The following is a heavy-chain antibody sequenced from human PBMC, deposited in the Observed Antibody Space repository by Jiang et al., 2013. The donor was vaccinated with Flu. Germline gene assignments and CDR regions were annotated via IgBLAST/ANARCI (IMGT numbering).Heavy chain of an antibody. CDR2: ISWNSGNI. CDR1: GFTFDDYA. Sequence: VQLLESGGGLVQPGRSLRLSCAASGFTFDDYALHWVRQAPGKGLEWVSGISWNSGNIGYADSVKGRFTISRDNAKNSLYLQMNSLRPEDTAFYYCARGQAATIILNSVFDYWGQGTLVTVSS. D-gene: IGHD5-24*01. J-gene: IGHJ4*02. CDR3: ARGQAATIILNSVFDY. V-gene: IGHV3-9*01.